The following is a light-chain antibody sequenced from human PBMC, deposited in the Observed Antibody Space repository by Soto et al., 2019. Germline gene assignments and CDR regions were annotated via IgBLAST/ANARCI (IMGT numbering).Light chain of an antibody. Sequence: QSVLTQPPSASGSPGQSVTISCTATSYVSWYQQHPGKAPRLIIYEVSKRPSGVPDRFSGSTSGNTASLTVSGLQDEDEADYYCASYAGNIWVFGGGTKVTVL. CDR3: ASYAGNIWV. CDR2: EVS. CDR1: SY. J-gene: IGLJ3*02. V-gene: IGLV2-8*01.